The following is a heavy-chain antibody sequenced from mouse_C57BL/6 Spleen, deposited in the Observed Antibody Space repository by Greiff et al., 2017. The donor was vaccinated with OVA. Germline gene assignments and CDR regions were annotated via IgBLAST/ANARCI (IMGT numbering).Heavy chain of an antibody. CDR1: GFTFNTYA. Sequence: EVNVVESGGGLVQPKGSLKLSCAASGFTFNTYAMHWVRQAPGKGLEWVARIRGKSSNYATYYADSVKDRFTISRDDSQSMLYLQMNNLKTEDTAMYYCVIGDYGSSYEGYFDVWGTGTTVTVSS. CDR2: IRGKSSNYAT. J-gene: IGHJ1*03. D-gene: IGHD1-1*01. CDR3: VIGDYGSSYEGYFDV. V-gene: IGHV10-3*01.